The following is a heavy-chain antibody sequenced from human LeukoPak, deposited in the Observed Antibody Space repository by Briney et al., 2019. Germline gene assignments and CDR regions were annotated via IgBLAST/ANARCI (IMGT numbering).Heavy chain of an antibody. V-gene: IGHV4-4*02. CDR3: ARDRLSMVRGTMDV. CDR1: GGSISSSNW. D-gene: IGHD3-10*01. CDR2: IYHSGST. Sequence: NASGTLSLTCAVSGGSISSSNWWSWVRQPPGKGLEWIGEIYHSGSTNYNPSLKSRVTISVDKSKNQFSLKLSSVTAADTAVYYCARDRLSMVRGTMDVWGQGTTVTVSS. J-gene: IGHJ6*02.